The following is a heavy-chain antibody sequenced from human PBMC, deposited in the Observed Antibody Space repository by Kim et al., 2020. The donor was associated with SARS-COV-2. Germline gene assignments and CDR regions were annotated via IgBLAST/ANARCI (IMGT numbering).Heavy chain of an antibody. V-gene: IGHV4-59*09. D-gene: IGHD5-12*01. Sequence: TNYAPSLKSRVTISVDTTKNQFSLKRSSVTAADTAVYYCARGEDGYNFHYWGQGTLVTVSS. CDR2: T. CDR3: ARGEDGYNFHY. J-gene: IGHJ4*02.